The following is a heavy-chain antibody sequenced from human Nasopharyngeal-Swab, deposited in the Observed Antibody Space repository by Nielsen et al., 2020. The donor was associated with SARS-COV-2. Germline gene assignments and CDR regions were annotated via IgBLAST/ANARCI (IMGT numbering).Heavy chain of an antibody. D-gene: IGHD3-22*01. J-gene: IGHJ4*02. CDR3: ARDQIGDSSGYDFDY. CDR2: INPSGGST. Sequence: ASVKVSCKASVYTFTSYYMHWVRQAPGQGLEWMGIINPSGGSTSYAQKFQGRVTMTRDTSTSTVYMELSSLRSEDTAVYYCARDQIGDSSGYDFDYWGQGTLVTVSS. V-gene: IGHV1-46*01. CDR1: VYTFTSYY.